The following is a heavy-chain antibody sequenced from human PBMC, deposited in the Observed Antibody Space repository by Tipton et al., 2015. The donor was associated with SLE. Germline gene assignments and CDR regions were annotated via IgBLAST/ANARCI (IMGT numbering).Heavy chain of an antibody. V-gene: IGHV3-21*03. CDR3: AGGTGAYFDH. CDR1: GFTFSYYN. J-gene: IGHJ4*02. D-gene: IGHD3-16*01. Sequence: GSLRLSCTASGFTFSYYNMNWVRQAPGEGLEWVSSISSTGIYIYNADSLKGRFTISRDNAKNSLYLQMNSLRAEDTAVYYCAGGTGAYFDHWGQGTPVTVSS. CDR2: ISSTGIYI.